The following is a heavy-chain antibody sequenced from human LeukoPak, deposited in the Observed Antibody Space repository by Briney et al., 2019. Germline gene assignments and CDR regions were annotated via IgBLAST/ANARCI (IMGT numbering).Heavy chain of an antibody. J-gene: IGHJ3*02. CDR2: ISSSSSYI. D-gene: IGHD5-18*01. CDR3: ARDFGDSGYSYGGTFDI. CDR1: GFTFSSYS. V-gene: IGHV3-21*01. Sequence: PGGSLRLSCAASGFTFSSYSMNWVRQAPGKGLEWVSSISSSSSYIYYADSVKGRFTISRDNAKNSLYLQMNSLRAEDTAVYYCARDFGDSGYSYGGTFDIWGQGTMVTVSS.